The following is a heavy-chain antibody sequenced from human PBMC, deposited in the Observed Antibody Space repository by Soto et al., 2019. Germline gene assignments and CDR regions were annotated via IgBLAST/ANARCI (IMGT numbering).Heavy chain of an antibody. CDR2: ISCAGTST. J-gene: IGHJ4*02. V-gene: IGHV3-30-3*01. CDR1: GFTLSSYA. D-gene: IGHD3-3*01. Sequence: QVQLVESGGGVVQPGRSLRLSCAASGFTLSSYAMHWVRQAPGKGLEWVAVISCAGTSTYYADSVRGRFTISRDNSKDTVYLQLNRLRTEDTAVYHRAREPGHDGNEYYTFGSWGQGTLVTVSS. CDR3: AREPGHDGNEYYTFGS.